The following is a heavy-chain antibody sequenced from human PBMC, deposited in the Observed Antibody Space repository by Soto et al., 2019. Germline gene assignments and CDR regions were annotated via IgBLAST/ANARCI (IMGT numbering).Heavy chain of an antibody. CDR2: ISSDSRYI. V-gene: IGHV3-48*02. D-gene: IGHD3-16*01. CDR1: GFTLCNYA. Sequence: EVQLVESGGGLVQPGGSLRLSCAASGFTLCNYAVNWVRQAPGKGLEWVSYISSDSRYIYYGDSVKGRFTISRDNARNTVYLQTDSRRDDDTAVYYWARIKLVEFFFINVDVHYMDVWGQGTPVTVSS. CDR3: ARIKLVEFFFINVDVHYMDV. J-gene: IGHJ6*02.